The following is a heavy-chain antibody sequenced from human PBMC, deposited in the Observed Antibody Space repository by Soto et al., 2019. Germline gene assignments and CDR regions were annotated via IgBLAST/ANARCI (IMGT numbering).Heavy chain of an antibody. CDR3: ARGRGRYSSGWSWFDP. D-gene: IGHD6-19*01. V-gene: IGHV4-4*02. J-gene: IGHJ5*02. Sequence: SETLSLTCGVSGGTIRSPDWWTWVRQPPGRGLEWIGEIFQSGSTNYTPSLESRVTISVDKSKNQFSLTLTSVTAADTAVYFCARGRGRYSSGWSWFDPWGQGILVTVSS. CDR2: IFQSGST. CDR1: GGTIRSPDW.